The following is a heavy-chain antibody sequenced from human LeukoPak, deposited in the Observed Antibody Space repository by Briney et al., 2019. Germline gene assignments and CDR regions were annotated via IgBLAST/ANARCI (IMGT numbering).Heavy chain of an antibody. V-gene: IGHV3-64D*06. Sequence: GGSLRLSCSASGFTFSSYAMHWVRQAPGKGLEYVSAISSNGGSTYYADSVKGRFTISRDNPKNTLYLQMSSLRAEDTAVYYCVTLIAVAGWPIDYWGQGTLVTVSS. CDR1: GFTFSSYA. D-gene: IGHD6-19*01. CDR3: VTLIAVAGWPIDY. J-gene: IGHJ4*02. CDR2: ISSNGGST.